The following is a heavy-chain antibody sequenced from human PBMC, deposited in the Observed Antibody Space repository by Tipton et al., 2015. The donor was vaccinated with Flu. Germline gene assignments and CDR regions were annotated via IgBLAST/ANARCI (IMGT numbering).Heavy chain of an antibody. J-gene: IGHJ4*02. Sequence: LSLTCAASGFTFSTYWMGWVRQAPGKGLEWVANINQGGSEKYYVDSVKGRFTISRDNAKNSLHLQMNSLRAEDTAVYYCARTRGGYCTSSSCYADYLDYWGQGTLVTVSS. V-gene: IGHV3-7*01. CDR2: INQGGSEK. CDR3: ARTRGGYCTSSSCYADYLDY. CDR1: GFTFSTYW. D-gene: IGHD2-2*01.